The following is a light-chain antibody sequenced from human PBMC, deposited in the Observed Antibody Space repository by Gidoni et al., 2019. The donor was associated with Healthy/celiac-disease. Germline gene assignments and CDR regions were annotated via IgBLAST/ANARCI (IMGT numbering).Light chain of an antibody. CDR1: SSNLGSNY. J-gene: IGLJ3*02. Sequence: QSVLNQPPSASGTPGQRFTIPCSGSSSNLGSNYVYWYQQLPGTAPKLLIYRNNPRPSGVPDRFSGSKSGTSASLAISGLRSEDEADYYCAAWDDSLSGWVFGGGTKLTVL. CDR3: AAWDDSLSGWV. V-gene: IGLV1-47*01. CDR2: RNN.